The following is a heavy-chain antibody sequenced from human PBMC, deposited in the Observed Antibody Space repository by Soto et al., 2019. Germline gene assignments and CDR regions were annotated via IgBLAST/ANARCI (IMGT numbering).Heavy chain of an antibody. Sequence: ASLKVSCKASGYTFTGYAMHWVRQAPGQRLEWMGWINAGNGSTYYADSVKGRFTISRDNSKNTLYLQMNSLRAEDTAVYYCARDSLSGGYYYNWGQGTLVNVSS. CDR2: INAGNGST. D-gene: IGHD3-22*01. CDR3: ARDSLSGGYYYN. J-gene: IGHJ4*02. CDR1: GYTFTGYA. V-gene: IGHV1-3*01.